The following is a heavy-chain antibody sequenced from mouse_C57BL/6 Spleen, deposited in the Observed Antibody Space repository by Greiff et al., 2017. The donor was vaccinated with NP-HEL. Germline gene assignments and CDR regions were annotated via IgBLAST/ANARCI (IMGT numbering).Heavy chain of an antibody. CDR1: GYTFTDYY. CDR2: IYPGSGTT. D-gene: IGHD1-1*01. J-gene: IGHJ1*03. Sequence: QVQLKESGAELVRPGASVKLSCKASGYTFTDYYINWVKQRPGQGLEWIARIYPGSGTTYYNEKFKGKATLTAEKSSSTAYMQLSSLTSEDSAVYFCARSSYYYGISYWYFDVWGTGTTVTVSS. CDR3: ARSSYYYGISYWYFDV. V-gene: IGHV1-76*01.